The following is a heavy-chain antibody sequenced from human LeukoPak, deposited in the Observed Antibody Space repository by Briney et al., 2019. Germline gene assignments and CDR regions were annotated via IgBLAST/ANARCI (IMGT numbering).Heavy chain of an antibody. J-gene: IGHJ4*02. CDR3: ARDNYDSSGYYYVHYFDY. D-gene: IGHD3-22*01. V-gene: IGHV3-30-3*01. CDR1: GFTFSSYA. Sequence: GGSLRLSCAASGFTFSSYAMHWVRQAPGKGLEWVAVISYDGSNKYYADSVKGRFTISRDNSKNTLYLQMNSLRAEDTAVYYCARDNYDSSGYYYVHYFDYWGQGTLVTVSS. CDR2: ISYDGSNK.